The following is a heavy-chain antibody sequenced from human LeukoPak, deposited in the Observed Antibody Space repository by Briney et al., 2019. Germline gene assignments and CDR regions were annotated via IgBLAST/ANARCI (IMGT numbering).Heavy chain of an antibody. CDR2: IRYDGSDK. CDR3: SKGLYYCRGGCPQYFVQIGV. D-gene: IGHD2-21*02. V-gene: IGHV3-30*02. Sequence: GGSLRLSCAASGFTFDDYGMSWVRQAPGKGLEWVAFIRYDGSDKYYADSVKGRFTISRDNSENTLYLPMNSLRPGHTAVYYLSKGLYYCRGGCPQYFVQIGVWGKGTTVIVSS. CDR1: GFTFDDYG. J-gene: IGHJ6*04.